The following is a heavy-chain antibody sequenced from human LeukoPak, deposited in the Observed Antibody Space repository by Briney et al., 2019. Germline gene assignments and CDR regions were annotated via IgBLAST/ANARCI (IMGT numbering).Heavy chain of an antibody. CDR2: ISYDGSNK. CDR1: GFTFSSYG. D-gene: IGHD2-15*01. Sequence: GGSLRLSCAASGFTFSSYGMHWVRQAPGKGLEWVAVISYDGSNKYYADSVKGRFTISRDNSKNTLYLQMNSLRAEDTAVYYCAKDPGSRANWFDPWGQGTLLTVSS. J-gene: IGHJ5*02. CDR3: AKDPGSRANWFDP. V-gene: IGHV3-30*18.